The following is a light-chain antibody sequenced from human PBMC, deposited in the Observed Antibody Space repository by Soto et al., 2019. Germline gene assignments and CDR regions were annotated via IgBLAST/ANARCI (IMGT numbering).Light chain of an antibody. CDR3: GTWDSSLTNGRAV. CDR2: NDD. V-gene: IGLV1-44*01. J-gene: IGLJ3*02. CDR1: ISNIGKDT. Sequence: QSVLTQPPSVSGTPGLRVNISCSGGISNIGKDTVNWYQQLPGTAPKLLMFNDDKRPSGAPDRFSGSRSGTSASLAISGLQSDDEAVYYCGTWDSSLTNGRAVFGGGTKLTVL.